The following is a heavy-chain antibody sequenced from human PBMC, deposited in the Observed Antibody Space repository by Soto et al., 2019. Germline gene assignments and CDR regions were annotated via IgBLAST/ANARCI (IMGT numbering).Heavy chain of an antibody. Sequence: QVQLVESGGGVVQPGRSLRLSCAASGFTFSSYAMHWVRQAPGKGLEWVAVISYDGSNKYYADSVKGRFTISRDNSKNTLYLQMNSLRAEDTAVYYCARVAAAVADTGGYFQHWGQGTLVTVSS. D-gene: IGHD6-19*01. V-gene: IGHV3-30-3*01. J-gene: IGHJ1*01. CDR1: GFTFSSYA. CDR2: ISYDGSNK. CDR3: ARVAAAVADTGGYFQH.